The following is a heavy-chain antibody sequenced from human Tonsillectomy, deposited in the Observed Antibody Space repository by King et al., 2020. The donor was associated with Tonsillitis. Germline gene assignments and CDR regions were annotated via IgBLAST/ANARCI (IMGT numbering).Heavy chain of an antibody. J-gene: IGHJ6*02. CDR1: GGSFSGYY. D-gene: IGHD3-9*01. Sequence: VQLQQWGAGLLKPSETLSLTCAVYGGSFSGYYWSWIRQPLGKGLEWIGEINHSGSTNYNPSLKSRVTISVDTSKNQFSLKLSSVTAADTAVYYCARGWGITIFLRYYGIDVWGQGTTVTVSS. CDR2: INHSGST. CDR3: ARGWGITIFLRYYGIDV. V-gene: IGHV4-34*01.